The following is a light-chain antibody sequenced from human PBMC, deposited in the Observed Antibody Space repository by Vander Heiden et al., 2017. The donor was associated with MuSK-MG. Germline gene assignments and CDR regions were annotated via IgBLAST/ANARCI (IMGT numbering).Light chain of an antibody. V-gene: IGLV2-11*01. J-gene: IGLJ3*02. CDR3: CSYAGSYSWV. CDR1: SSDVGGYNY. Sequence: QSALTQPRSVSGSPGQSVTISCTGTSSDVGGYNYVSWYQQHPGKAPKLMIYDVSKRPSGVPDRFSGSKSGNTASLTISGLQAEDEADDYCCSYAGSYSWVFGGGTKLTGL. CDR2: DVS.